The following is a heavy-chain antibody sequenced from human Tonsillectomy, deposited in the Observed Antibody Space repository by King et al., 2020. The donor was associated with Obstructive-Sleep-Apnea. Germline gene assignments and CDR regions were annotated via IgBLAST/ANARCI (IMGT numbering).Heavy chain of an antibody. CDR1: GFNCSSYV. D-gene: IGHD2-2*01. CDR2: INSMGGSN. Sequence: VQLVESGVGLVQPGGSLVLSCAASGFNCSSYVMSCVRQAPGKGLEWASAINSMGGSNNYAESVKGRFTISRDNSKNTLYLQMNSLRAEDTAVYYCAKSIPAAMIIYFQHWGQGTLVTVSS. V-gene: IGHV3-23*04. CDR3: AKSIPAAMIIYFQH. J-gene: IGHJ1*01.